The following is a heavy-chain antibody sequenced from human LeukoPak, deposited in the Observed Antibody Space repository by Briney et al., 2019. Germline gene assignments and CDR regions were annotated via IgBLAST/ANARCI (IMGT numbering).Heavy chain of an antibody. V-gene: IGHV3-23*01. CDR3: AKDITVGGYCSSTSCYNGAFDI. D-gene: IGHD2-2*02. CDR1: GFTFSGYA. Sequence: PGGSLRLSCAASGFTFSGYAMSWVRQAPGKGLEWVSGLIGSGHSTYYADSAKGRFTISRDNSKNTLYLQMNSLRAEDTAVYYCAKDITVGGYCSSTSCYNGAFDIWGQGTMVTVSS. CDR2: LIGSGHST. J-gene: IGHJ3*02.